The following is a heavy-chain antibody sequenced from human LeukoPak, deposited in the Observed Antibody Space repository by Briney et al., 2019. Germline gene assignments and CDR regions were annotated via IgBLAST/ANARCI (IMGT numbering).Heavy chain of an antibody. V-gene: IGHV1-69*04. CDR3: ARDLYDYVWGSYRSEYYFDY. CDR2: IIPILGIA. J-gene: IGHJ4*02. CDR1: GYTFTGYY. D-gene: IGHD3-16*02. Sequence: SVKVSCKASGYTFTGYYMHWVRQAPGQGLEWMGRIIPILGIANYAQKFQGRVTITADKSTSTAYMELSSLRSEDTAVYYCARDLYDYVWGSYRSEYYFDYWGQGTLVTVSS.